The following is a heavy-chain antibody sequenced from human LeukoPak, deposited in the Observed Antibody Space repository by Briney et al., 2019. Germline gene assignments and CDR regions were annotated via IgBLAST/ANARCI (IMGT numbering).Heavy chain of an antibody. V-gene: IGHV3-11*04. D-gene: IGHD1-1*01. CDR3: ARDPRTVRI. J-gene: IGHJ4*02. CDR2: ISGNGGDI. Sequence: GGSLRLSCAASVFTFCVNYMTCVRQAPGKGVEWLSYISGNGGDILYADSVKGRFTISRDNAKNLLYLQMDSLRVEDTAIYYCARDPRTVRIWGQGTLVTVPS. CDR1: VFTFCVNY.